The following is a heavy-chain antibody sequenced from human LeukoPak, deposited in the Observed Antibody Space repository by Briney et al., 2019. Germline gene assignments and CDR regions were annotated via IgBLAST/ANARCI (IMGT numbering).Heavy chain of an antibody. J-gene: IGHJ4*02. CDR1: GGSFSGYY. CDR2: INHSGST. D-gene: IGHD2-21*02. Sequence: PSETLSLTCAVYGGSFSGYYWSWIRQSPGKGLEWIGEINHSGSTNYNPSLKSRVTISVDTSKNQFSLKLSSVTAADTAVYYCARGSLYCGGDCYGPDYWGQGTLVTVSS. CDR3: ARGSLYCGGDCYGPDY. V-gene: IGHV4-34*01.